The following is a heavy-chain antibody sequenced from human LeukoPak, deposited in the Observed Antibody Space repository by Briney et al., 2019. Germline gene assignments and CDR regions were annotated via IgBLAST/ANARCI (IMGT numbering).Heavy chain of an antibody. CDR3: ATPKTFGGSFDY. J-gene: IGHJ4*02. CDR1: GYTFTSYY. Sequence: GASVKVSCKASGYTFTSYYMHWVRQAPGQGLEWMGIINPSGGSTSYAQKFQGRVTMTRDMSTSTVYMELSSLGPEDTAVYYCATPKTFGGSFDYWGQGTLVTVSS. CDR2: INPSGGST. D-gene: IGHD3-16*01. V-gene: IGHV1-46*01.